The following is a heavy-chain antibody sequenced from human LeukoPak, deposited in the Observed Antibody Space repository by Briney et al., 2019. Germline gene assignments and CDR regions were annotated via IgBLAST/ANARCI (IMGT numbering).Heavy chain of an antibody. CDR1: GGSFSGYY. V-gene: IGHV4-34*01. D-gene: IGHD3-22*01. CDR2: INHSGST. CDR3: ARASRGYSRFDP. J-gene: IGHJ5*02. Sequence: PSETLSLTCAVYGGSFSGYYWSWIRQPPGKGLEWIGEINHSGSTNYNPSLKSRVTISLDTSKNQFSLKLSSVTAADTAVYYCARASRGYSRFDPWGQGTLVTVSS.